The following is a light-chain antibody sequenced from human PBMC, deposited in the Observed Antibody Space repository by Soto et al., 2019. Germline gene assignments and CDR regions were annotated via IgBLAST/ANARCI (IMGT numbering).Light chain of an antibody. V-gene: IGKV1-5*01. CDR1: QSISTW. J-gene: IGKJ1*01. CDR2: DAS. CDR3: QQYNSYSWT. Sequence: DIQMTQSPSTLSASVVDRFTITFLASQSISTWLAWYQQKPGKAPNLLIHDASYLESGVPSRFSGSGSGTEFTLIISSLQPDDSATYYCQQYNSYSWTFGQGTKVDIK.